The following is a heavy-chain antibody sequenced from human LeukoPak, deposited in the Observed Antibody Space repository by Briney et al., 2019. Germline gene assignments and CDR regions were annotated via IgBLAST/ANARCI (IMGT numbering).Heavy chain of an antibody. CDR2: IWYDGSNK. V-gene: IGHV3-33*01. J-gene: IGHJ4*02. CDR1: GFTFSSYG. D-gene: IGHD3-22*01. CDR3: ARDYYDSSGYNY. Sequence: GGSLRLSCAASGFTFSSYGMHWVRQAPGKGLEWVAVIWYDGSNKYYADSVKGRFTISRDNSKNTLYLQMNSLRDEDTAVYYCARDYYDSSGYNYWGQGTLVTVSS.